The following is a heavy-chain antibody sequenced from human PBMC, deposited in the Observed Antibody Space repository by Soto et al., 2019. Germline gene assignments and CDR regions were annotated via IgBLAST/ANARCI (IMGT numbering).Heavy chain of an antibody. D-gene: IGHD3-10*01. CDR3: ARGSYGLDV. CDR1: GSSVSSGYH. J-gene: IGHJ6*02. Sequence: WETLSLTCAVSGSSVSSGYHWGWIRQPPGKGLEWIGSIYYSGSTYYNPSLKSRVTIALDTSKNQFSMRLRSVTAADTAVYYCARGSYGLDVWGQGTTVTSP. CDR2: IYYSGST. V-gene: IGHV4-38-2*01.